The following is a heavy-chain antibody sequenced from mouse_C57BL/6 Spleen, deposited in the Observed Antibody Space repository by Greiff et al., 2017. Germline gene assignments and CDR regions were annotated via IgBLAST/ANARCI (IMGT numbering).Heavy chain of an antibody. J-gene: IGHJ2*01. Sequence: VQLQQSGAELVKPGASVKLSCKASGYTFTEYTIHWVKQRSGQGLEWIGWFYPGSGSIKYNEKFKDKATLTADKSSSTVYMELSRLTSEDSAVYFCARHEDDYYGSSYPYFDYWGQGTTLTVSS. CDR1: GYTFTEYT. CDR2: FYPGSGSI. D-gene: IGHD1-1*01. CDR3: ARHEDDYYGSSYPYFDY. V-gene: IGHV1-62-2*01.